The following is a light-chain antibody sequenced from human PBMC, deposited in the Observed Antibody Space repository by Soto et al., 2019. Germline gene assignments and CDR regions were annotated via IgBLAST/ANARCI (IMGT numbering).Light chain of an antibody. Sequence: DIQMTQSPSTLSASVGDRVTITCRASQSISALLGWYQQKPGKAPKLLIYKASSLKSGVPSRFSGSGSGTEYTLTISSLQPDDFASYYCQQYNGYWTFGQGTKVELK. V-gene: IGKV1-5*03. CDR1: QSISAL. J-gene: IGKJ1*01. CDR3: QQYNGYWT. CDR2: KAS.